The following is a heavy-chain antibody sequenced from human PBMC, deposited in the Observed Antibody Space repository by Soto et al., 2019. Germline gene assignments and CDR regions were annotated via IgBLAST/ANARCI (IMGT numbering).Heavy chain of an antibody. CDR2: IHDSGTT. J-gene: IGHJ4*02. CDR1: GGSVGSGRHY. CDR3: ARGWDAGY. V-gene: IGHV4-61*01. D-gene: IGHD6-19*01. Sequence: QVQLQASGPGLVKPSETLSLTCTVSGGSVGSGRHYWSWIRQPPGKVPEWIGYIHDSGTTNYVSSLKSRVSISADPSRNQFFLKVYSVTAADTAVYYCARGWDAGYWGQGTLVTVSS.